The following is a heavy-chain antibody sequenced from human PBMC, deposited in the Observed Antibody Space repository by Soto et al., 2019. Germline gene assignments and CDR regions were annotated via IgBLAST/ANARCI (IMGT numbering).Heavy chain of an antibody. Sequence: ASVKVSCTASGYTFTSYAMHWVRQASGQRLEWMGWINAGNGNTKYSQKFQGRVTITRDTSASTAYMELSSLRSQDTAVYYCARVGTTFPCNLGMDVWGQGIRVTVYS. CDR3: ARVGTTFPCNLGMDV. D-gene: IGHD1-26*01. J-gene: IGHJ6*02. CDR2: INAGNGNT. CDR1: GYTFTSYA. V-gene: IGHV1-3*01.